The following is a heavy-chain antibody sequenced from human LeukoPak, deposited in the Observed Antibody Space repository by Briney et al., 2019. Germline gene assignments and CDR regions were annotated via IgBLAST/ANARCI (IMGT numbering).Heavy chain of an antibody. J-gene: IGHJ4*02. Sequence: GGSLRLSCAASGFTFSSYAMSWVRQAPGKGLEWVSAISGSGGSTYYADSVKGRFTISRDNAKNSLSLQMNSLRAEDTAVYYCAKDWGLRLGELSPYWGQGTLVTVSS. CDR2: ISGSGGST. CDR1: GFTFSSYA. D-gene: IGHD3-16*02. CDR3: AKDWGLRLGELSPY. V-gene: IGHV3-23*01.